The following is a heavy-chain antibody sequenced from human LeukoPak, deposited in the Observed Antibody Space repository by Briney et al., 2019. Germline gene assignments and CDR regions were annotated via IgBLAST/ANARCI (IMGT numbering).Heavy chain of an antibody. CDR3: ARGGAVYYYYMDV. J-gene: IGHJ6*03. CDR1: GFTFSSYW. D-gene: IGHD1-26*01. V-gene: IGHV3-48*04. Sequence: GGSLRLSCAASGFTFSSYWMNWVRQAPGKGLEWVSYISSSGSTIYYADSVKGRFTISRDNAKNSLYLQMNSLRAEDTAVYYCARGGAVYYYYMDVWGKGTTVTISS. CDR2: ISSSGSTI.